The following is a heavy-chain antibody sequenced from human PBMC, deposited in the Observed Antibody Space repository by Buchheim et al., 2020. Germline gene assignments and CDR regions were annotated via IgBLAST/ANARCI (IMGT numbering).Heavy chain of an antibody. CDR1: GFTFRNYA. D-gene: IGHD3-10*01. Sequence: EVQLLESGGGLVQPGGSLRLSCAASGFTFRNYAMSWVRQAPGKGLEWVSHIGGSGTNTYYADSVKGRFTISRDNSKHELYLQMNSLRAEDTAVYYCAKRYYVSGTSPHTFDYWGQGTL. J-gene: IGHJ4*02. CDR3: AKRYYVSGTSPHTFDY. CDR2: IGGSGTNT. V-gene: IGHV3-23*01.